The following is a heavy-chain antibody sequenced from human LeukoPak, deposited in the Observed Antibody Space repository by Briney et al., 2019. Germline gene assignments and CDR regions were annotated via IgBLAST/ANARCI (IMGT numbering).Heavy chain of an antibody. J-gene: IGHJ3*02. CDR3: ARGTDYYDSSGYPNAFDI. D-gene: IGHD3-22*01. CDR1: GGSISSYY. V-gene: IGHV4-59*08. Sequence: SETLSLTCTVSGGSISSYYWSWIRQPPGKGLEWIGYIYYSGSTNYNPSLKSRVTISVDTSKNQFSLKLSSVTAADTAVYYCARGTDYYDSSGYPNAFDIWGQGTMVTVSS. CDR2: IYYSGST.